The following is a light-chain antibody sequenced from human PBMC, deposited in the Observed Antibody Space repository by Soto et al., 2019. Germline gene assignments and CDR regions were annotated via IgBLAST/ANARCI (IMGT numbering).Light chain of an antibody. Sequence: DIVMTQSPLSLPVTPGEPASISCRSSESLLFSNGYNYLDWYLQKPGQSPQLLIYLGSNRASGVPDRISGSGSGTDFTLKISRVEAEDAGVYYCMQTLQTPPFTFGPGTKVDIK. CDR3: MQTLQTPPFT. V-gene: IGKV2-28*01. CDR1: ESLLFSNGYNY. CDR2: LGS. J-gene: IGKJ3*01.